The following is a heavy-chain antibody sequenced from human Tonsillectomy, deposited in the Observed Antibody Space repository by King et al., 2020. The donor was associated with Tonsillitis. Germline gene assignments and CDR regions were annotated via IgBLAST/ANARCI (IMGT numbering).Heavy chain of an antibody. D-gene: IGHD1-1*01. CDR2: IYYSGST. CDR1: GASISNDY. V-gene: IGHV4-59*01. CDR3: ARVTYIPTTGRYVFDF. Sequence: VQLQESGPGLVKPSETLSLTCTVSGASISNDYWSWLRQPPGKGLEWVGYIYYSGSTNCNPSLKSRVTISLDTSKNQFSLKLTSVTAADTALYYCARVTYIPTTGRYVFDFWGQGTMVTVSS. J-gene: IGHJ3*01.